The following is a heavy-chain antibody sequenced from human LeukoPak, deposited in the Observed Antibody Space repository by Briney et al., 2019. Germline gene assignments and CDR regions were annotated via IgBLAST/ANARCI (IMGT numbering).Heavy chain of an antibody. CDR2: ISGSGGST. Sequence: GGSLRLSCAASGFTFSSYAMSWVRQAPGKGLEWVSAISGSGGSTYYADSVKGRFTISRDNSKNTLYLQMNSLRAEDTALFYCARDYDSSGTYFDYWGQGTLVTVSS. V-gene: IGHV3-23*01. J-gene: IGHJ4*02. D-gene: IGHD3-22*01. CDR3: ARDYDSSGTYFDY. CDR1: GFTFSSYA.